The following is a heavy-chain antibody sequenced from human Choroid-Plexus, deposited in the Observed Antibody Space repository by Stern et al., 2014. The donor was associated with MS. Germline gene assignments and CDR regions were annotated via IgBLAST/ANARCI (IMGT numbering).Heavy chain of an antibody. CDR1: GFTFGSCA. D-gene: IGHD2/OR15-2a*01. V-gene: IGHV3-30*18. CDR2: VSYDGSNK. Sequence: MQLVESGGGVVQPGRPLRLSCVASGFTFGSCAMHWVRQAPGKGLEWGAGVSYDGSNKNYADSVKGRFTISRDNSQNTLYMQMSSLRPEDTAVYYCAKDRQYLPYFFDHWGQGSLVTVSS. CDR3: AKDRQYLPYFFDH. J-gene: IGHJ5*02.